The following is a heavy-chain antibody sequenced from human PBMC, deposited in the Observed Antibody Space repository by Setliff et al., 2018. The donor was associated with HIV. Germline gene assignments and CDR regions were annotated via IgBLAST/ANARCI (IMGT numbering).Heavy chain of an antibody. CDR1: GGSISTYY. CDR2: IYFTGSS. D-gene: IGHD4-17*01. V-gene: IGHV4-59*01. Sequence: SETLSLTCTVPGGSISTYYWSWIRQPPGKGLEWIGSIYFTGSSDNNPSLKSRVTLSVDTSKHQFSLKLSSVTAADTAVYYCARVQMAYAAFDVWGQGTMVTV. CDR3: ARVQMAYAAFDV. J-gene: IGHJ3*01.